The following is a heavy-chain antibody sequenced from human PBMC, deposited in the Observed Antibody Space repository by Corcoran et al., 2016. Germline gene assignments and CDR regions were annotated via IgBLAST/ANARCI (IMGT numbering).Heavy chain of an antibody. CDR1: GYTFTSYG. D-gene: IGHD6-19*01. CDR2: ISAYNGNT. CDR3: AGYLRATIAVAGPADAFDI. Sequence: QVQLVQSGAEVKKPGASVKVSCKASGYTFTSYGISWVRQAPGQGLEWMGWISAYNGNTNYAQKLQGRVTMTTDTSTSTAYMELRSLRSDDTAVDYCAGYLRATIAVAGPADAFDIWGQGTMVTVSS. V-gene: IGHV1-18*01. J-gene: IGHJ3*02.